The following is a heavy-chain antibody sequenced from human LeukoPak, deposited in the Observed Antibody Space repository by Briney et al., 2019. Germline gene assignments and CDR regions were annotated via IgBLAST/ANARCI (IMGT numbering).Heavy chain of an antibody. J-gene: IGHJ4*02. CDR1: GFTFSSYA. CDR3: AKDGSGVAAADYYFDY. V-gene: IGHV3-23*01. D-gene: IGHD2-15*01. Sequence: PGGSLRLSCAASGFTFSSYAMSWVRQAPEKGLEWVSAISGSGGSTFYADSVKGRFTISRDNSKNTLYMQMNSLRAEDTAVYYCAKDGSGVAAADYYFDYWGQGTLVTVSS. CDR2: ISGSGGST.